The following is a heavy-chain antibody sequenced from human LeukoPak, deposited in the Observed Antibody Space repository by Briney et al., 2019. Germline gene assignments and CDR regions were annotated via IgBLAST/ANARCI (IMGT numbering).Heavy chain of an antibody. D-gene: IGHD3-16*02. CDR3: AREAYDYVWGSYRYTLFDY. J-gene: IGHJ4*02. CDR2: INHSGST. Sequence: SETLSLTCAVYGGSFSGYYWSWIRQPPGKGLEWIGEINHSGSTNYNPSLKSRVTISVNTSKNQFSLKLSSVTAADTAVYYCAREAYDYVWGSYRYTLFDYWGQGTLVTVSS. CDR1: GGSFSGYY. V-gene: IGHV4-34*01.